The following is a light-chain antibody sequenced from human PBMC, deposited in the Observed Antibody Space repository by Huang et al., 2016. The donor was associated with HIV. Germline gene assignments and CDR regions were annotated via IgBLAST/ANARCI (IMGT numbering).Light chain of an antibody. CDR2: GAS. V-gene: IGKV3D-15*01. J-gene: IGKJ2*01. CDR3: QQYNDWPPDPT. CDR1: QSVSSN. Sequence: EIVLTQSPATLSASPGERVTRACRASQSVSSNLAWLQQKPGQAPRLLIYGASSRATGIPVRFSGSGSGTEFTLTISSLQSEDFAFYYCQQYNDWPPDPTFGQGTKLDTK.